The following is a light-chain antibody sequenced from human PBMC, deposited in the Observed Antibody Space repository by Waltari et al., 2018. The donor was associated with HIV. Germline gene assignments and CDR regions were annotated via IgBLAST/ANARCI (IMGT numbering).Light chain of an antibody. CDR3: QQYYRYPYT. Sequence: DIQMTQSPSTLSASVGDRVTITCRASQSISSWLAWYQQKPGKAPKLLIYKASSLESGVPSRFSGSGSETEFTLPVSSLQPDDFAAYYCQQYYRYPYTFGQGTKLEIK. CDR1: QSISSW. CDR2: KAS. J-gene: IGKJ2*01. V-gene: IGKV1-5*03.